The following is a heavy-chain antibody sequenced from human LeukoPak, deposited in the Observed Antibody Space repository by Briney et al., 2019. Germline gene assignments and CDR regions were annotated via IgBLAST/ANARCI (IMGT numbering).Heavy chain of an antibody. CDR1: GRAFSRSA. CDR3: ATGDRVYTYGYGYYFDY. CDR2: IIPISAAT. J-gene: IGHJ4*02. V-gene: IGHV1-69*13. D-gene: IGHD5-18*01. Sequence: SVKVSCKASGRAFSRSALSWVRQAPGQGFEWMGGIIPISAATQYAQKFQGRVMITADESASTAYMELRSLRPEDTAVYYCATGDRVYTYGYGYYFDYWGQGTLVTVSS.